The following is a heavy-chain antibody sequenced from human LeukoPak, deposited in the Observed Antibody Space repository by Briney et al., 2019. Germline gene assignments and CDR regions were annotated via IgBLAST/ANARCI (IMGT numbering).Heavy chain of an antibody. CDR3: ARGHGIFGVIDY. Sequence: GGSLRLSCAASGFTFSSYSMTWVRQAPGKGLEWVSSISSSSSYIYYADSVKGRFTISRDNAKNSLYLQMNSLRAEDTAVYYCARGHGIFGVIDYWGQGTLVTVSS. V-gene: IGHV3-21*01. CDR1: GFTFSSYS. J-gene: IGHJ4*02. CDR2: ISSSSSYI. D-gene: IGHD3-3*01.